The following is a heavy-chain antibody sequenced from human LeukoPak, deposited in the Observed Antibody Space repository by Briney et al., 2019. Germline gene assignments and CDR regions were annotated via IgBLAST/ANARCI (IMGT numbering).Heavy chain of an antibody. CDR2: IIAYNGNT. CDR1: CYTCTSYG. J-gene: IGHJ3*02. Sequence: GASVKIFCKASCYTCTSYGFSCVRQATAEGLEWMVWIIAYNGNTNYAQKLQARVTMTTNTSTNTAYIELRSLRSDDTAVYYCSRCPSIVVVPAASHFDIWGQGTMVTVSS. V-gene: IGHV1-18*01. D-gene: IGHD2-2*01. CDR3: SRCPSIVVVPAASHFDI.